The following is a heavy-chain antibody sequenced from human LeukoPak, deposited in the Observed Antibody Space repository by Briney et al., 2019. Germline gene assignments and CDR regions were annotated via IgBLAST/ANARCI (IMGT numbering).Heavy chain of an antibody. CDR2: IYYSGST. CDR3: ARHRAPTVIVWFDP. J-gene: IGHJ5*02. V-gene: IGHV4-39*01. CDR1: GGSISTYY. Sequence: PSETLSLTCTVSGGSISTYYWGWIRQPPGKGLEWIGSIYYSGSTYYNPSLKSRVTISVDTSKNQFSLKLSSVTAADTAVYYCARHRAPTVIVWFDPWGQGTLVTVSS. D-gene: IGHD2/OR15-2a*01.